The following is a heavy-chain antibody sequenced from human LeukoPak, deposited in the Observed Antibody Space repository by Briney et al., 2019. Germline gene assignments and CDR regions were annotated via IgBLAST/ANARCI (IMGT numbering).Heavy chain of an antibody. CDR1: ADSFSSHY. CDR3: ARDLVTVTKGFDI. D-gene: IGHD4-17*01. J-gene: IGHJ3*02. V-gene: IGHV4-59*11. CDR2: ISYIGST. Sequence: SETLSLTCAVSADSFSSHYWTWIRQPPGKGLEWIGYISYIGSTNYNPSLKSRVTISIGTSKNQFSLKLTSVTAADTAVYYCARDLVTVTKGFDIWGQGTMVSVSS.